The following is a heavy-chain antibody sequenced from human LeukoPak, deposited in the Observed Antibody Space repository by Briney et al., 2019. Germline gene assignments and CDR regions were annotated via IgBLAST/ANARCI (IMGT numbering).Heavy chain of an antibody. D-gene: IGHD3-3*01. J-gene: IGHJ6*03. CDR1: GYTFTIYD. Sequence: GASVTVSCKASGYTFTIYDINWVRQAPGQGLEWMGWMNPNSGNTGYAQKFQGRVTITRNTSISTAYMELSSLRSEDTAVYYCARGASGDFWSGYYFGYYYYYMDVWGKGTTVTVSS. CDR3: ARGASGDFWSGYYFGYYYYYMDV. CDR2: MNPNSGNT. V-gene: IGHV1-8*03.